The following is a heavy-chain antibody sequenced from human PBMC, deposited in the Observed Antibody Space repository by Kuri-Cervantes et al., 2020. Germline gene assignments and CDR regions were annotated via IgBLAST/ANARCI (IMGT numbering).Heavy chain of an antibody. CDR3: ARDPPGPRITVTGPVY. Sequence: SETLSLTCAVSGGSISSSNWWSWVRQPPGKGLEWIGYIYYSGSTYYNPSLKSRVTISVDTSKNQFSLKLSSVTAADTAIYYCARDPPGPRITVTGPVYWGQGTLVTVSS. CDR2: IYYSGST. V-gene: IGHV4-4*02. CDR1: GGSISSSNW. D-gene: IGHD6-19*01. J-gene: IGHJ4*02.